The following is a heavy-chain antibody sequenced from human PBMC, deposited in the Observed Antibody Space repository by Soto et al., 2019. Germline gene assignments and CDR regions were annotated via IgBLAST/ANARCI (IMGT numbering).Heavy chain of an antibody. J-gene: IGHJ3*02. CDR2: INPNSGGT. V-gene: IGHV1-2*04. CDR3: ARSIPNPDLDCSGGSCYYLAGAFDI. CDR1: GYTFTGYY. Sequence: APVKISCKASGYTFTGYYMHWVRQAPGQGLEWMGWINPNSGGTNYAQKFQGWVTMTRDTSISTAYMELSRLRSDDTAVYYCARSIPNPDLDCSGGSCYYLAGAFDIWGQGTMVTVSS. D-gene: IGHD2-15*01.